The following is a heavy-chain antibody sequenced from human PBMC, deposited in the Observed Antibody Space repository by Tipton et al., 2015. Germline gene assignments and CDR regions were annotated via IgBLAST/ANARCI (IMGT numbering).Heavy chain of an antibody. V-gene: IGHV4-4*07. CDR3: AREPLMLGGLRYAMDV. CDR1: GASMSSSY. CDR2: IYTSGNT. Sequence: TLSLICTVSGASMSSSYWSWIRQPAGKGLEWIGRIYTSGNTMYNPSLKSRVTMSVDTSKNQFSLKVTSVTAADTAVYYCAREPLMLGGLRYAMDVWGQGTTVTVSS. D-gene: IGHD3-16*01. J-gene: IGHJ6*02.